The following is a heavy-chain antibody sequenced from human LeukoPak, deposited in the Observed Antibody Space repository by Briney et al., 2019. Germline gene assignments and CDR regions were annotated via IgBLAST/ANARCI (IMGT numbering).Heavy chain of an antibody. CDR3: ARPGYCSSTSCSNNWFDP. V-gene: IGHV4-30-2*01. CDR1: GGSISSGGYC. CDR2: IYHSGST. J-gene: IGHJ5*02. Sequence: SQTLSLTCAVSGGSISSGGYCWSWIRQPPGKGLEWIGYIYHSGSTYYNPSLKSRVTISVDRSKNQFSLKLSSVTAADTAVYYCARPGYCSSTSCSNNWFDPWGQGTLVTVSS. D-gene: IGHD2-2*01.